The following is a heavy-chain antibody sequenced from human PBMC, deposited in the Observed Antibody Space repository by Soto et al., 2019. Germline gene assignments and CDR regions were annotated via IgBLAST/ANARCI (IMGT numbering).Heavy chain of an antibody. Sequence: QVQLVESGGGVVQPGRSLRLSCAASRFTFSSYAMHWVRQAPGKGLEWVAVISYDGSNKYYADSVKGRFTISRDNSKNTLYLQMNSLRAEDTAVYYCARAGLGYCSGGSCYFDYWGQGTLVTVSS. J-gene: IGHJ4*02. V-gene: IGHV3-30-3*01. D-gene: IGHD2-15*01. CDR2: ISYDGSNK. CDR1: RFTFSSYA. CDR3: ARAGLGYCSGGSCYFDY.